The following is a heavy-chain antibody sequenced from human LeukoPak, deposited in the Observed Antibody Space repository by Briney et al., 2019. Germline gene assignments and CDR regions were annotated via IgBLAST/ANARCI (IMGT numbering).Heavy chain of an antibody. D-gene: IGHD2-15*01. V-gene: IGHV1-69*13. J-gene: IGHJ5*02. CDR1: GHTFTSYG. CDR2: IIPIFGTA. Sequence: SVKVSCKASGHTFTSYGISWVRQAPGQGLEWMGGIIPIFGTANYAQKFQGRVTITADESTSTAYMELSSLRSEDTAVYYCARAFPIGYCSGGSCYARSRWFDPWGQGTLVTVSS. CDR3: ARAFPIGYCSGGSCYARSRWFDP.